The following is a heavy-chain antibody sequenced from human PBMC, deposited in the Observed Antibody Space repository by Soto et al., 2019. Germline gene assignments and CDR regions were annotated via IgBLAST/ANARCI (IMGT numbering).Heavy chain of an antibody. CDR2: IYHSGST. CDR1: GASISSTYW. Sequence: QVQLRESGPGLVKPSGTLSLTCVVSGASISSTYWWSWVRQPPGKGLEWIGEIYHSGSTTYNPSPQSPVTITIDKAHNEFSPKLNSVTAADTAVYYCATLPPRIEVVVTPIPTWGQGILVTVSS. V-gene: IGHV4-4*02. CDR3: ATLPPRIEVVVTPIPT. J-gene: IGHJ5*02. D-gene: IGHD2-21*02.